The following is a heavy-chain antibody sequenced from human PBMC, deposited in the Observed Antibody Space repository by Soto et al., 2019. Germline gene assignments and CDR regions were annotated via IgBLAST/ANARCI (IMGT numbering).Heavy chain of an antibody. Sequence: GGSLRLSCAASGFTVSSNYMSWVRQAPGKGLEWVSVIYSGGSTYYADSVKGRFTISRDNSKNTLYLQMNSLRVEDTAVYYCARGPSSLTRFDYWGQGTLVTVSS. D-gene: IGHD2-2*01. V-gene: IGHV3-53*05. J-gene: IGHJ4*02. CDR3: ARGPSSLTRFDY. CDR2: IYSGGST. CDR1: GFTVSSNY.